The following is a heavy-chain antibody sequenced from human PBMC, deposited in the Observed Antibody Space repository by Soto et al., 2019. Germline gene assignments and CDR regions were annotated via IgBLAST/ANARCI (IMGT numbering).Heavy chain of an antibody. CDR3: ARITEQPYYFDY. J-gene: IGHJ4*02. CDR2: IYYSGST. D-gene: IGHD1-1*01. Sequence: SETLSLTCTVSGGSISSYYWSWIRQPPGKGLEWIGYIYYSGSTYYNPSLKSRVTISVDTSKNQFSLKLSSVTAADTAVYYCARITEQPYYFDYWGQGTLVTVSS. V-gene: IGHV4-59*12. CDR1: GGSISSYY.